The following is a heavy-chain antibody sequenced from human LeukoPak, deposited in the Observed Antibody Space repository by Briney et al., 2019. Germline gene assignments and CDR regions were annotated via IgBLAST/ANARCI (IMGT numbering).Heavy chain of an antibody. CDR1: GFTFDDYG. D-gene: IGHD3-10*01. CDR3: ARYGNYYGSGSYGHNAFDI. V-gene: IGHV3-20*01. Sequence: GGSLRLSCAASGFTFDDYGMSWVRQAPGKGLEWVSGINWNGGSTVYADSVKGRFTISRDNAKNSLYLQMNSLRAEDTALYHCARYGNYYGSGSYGHNAFDIWGQGTMVTVSS. J-gene: IGHJ3*02. CDR2: INWNGGST.